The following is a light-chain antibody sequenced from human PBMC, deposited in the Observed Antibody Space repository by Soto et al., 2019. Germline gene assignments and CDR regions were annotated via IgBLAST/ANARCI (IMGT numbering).Light chain of an antibody. CDR2: EVI. Sequence: QSVLTQPPSASGSPGQSVTISCTGTSSDIGYYKYVSWYQQHPDKAPKLIIYEVIKRPSGVTDRFSGSKSGNTASLTVSGLQAEDEADYYCSSYAGSNLGVFGTGTKVTVL. CDR3: SSYAGSNLGV. CDR1: SSDIGYYKY. V-gene: IGLV2-8*01. J-gene: IGLJ1*01.